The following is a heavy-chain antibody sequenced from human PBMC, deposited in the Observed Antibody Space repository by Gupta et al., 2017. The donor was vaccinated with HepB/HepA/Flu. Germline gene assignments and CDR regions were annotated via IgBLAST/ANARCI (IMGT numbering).Heavy chain of an antibody. CDR1: GFNVNSNY. CDR3: ARGQRYCSSTSCYSSMYFDY. D-gene: IGHD2-2*02. CDR2: MYAGGAA. J-gene: IGHJ4*02. V-gene: IGHV3-53*01. Sequence: EVKLVESGGGLIQPGGSLSLSCAASGFNVNSNYMNWVRQAPGKGLEWVSVMYAGGAAYYGDTVNGRFTISRDTSKNTLFLQMNSLRAEDTAVYYCARGQRYCSSTSCYSSMYFDYWGQGTLVTVSS.